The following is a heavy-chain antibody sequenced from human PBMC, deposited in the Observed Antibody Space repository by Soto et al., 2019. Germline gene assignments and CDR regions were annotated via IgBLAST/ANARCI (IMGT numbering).Heavy chain of an antibody. V-gene: IGHV1-8*01. Sequence: ASVKVSCKASGYMFTSYDINWVRQAAGQGLEWLGRMNPNNGKTEYAQKFQGRLTMTRDTSISTVYMELSSLTSEDTAVYYCAKDFGGLYNWFDPWGQGTLVTVSS. CDR2: MNPNNGKT. CDR3: AKDFGGLYNWFDP. J-gene: IGHJ5*02. D-gene: IGHD3-16*01. CDR1: GYMFTSYD.